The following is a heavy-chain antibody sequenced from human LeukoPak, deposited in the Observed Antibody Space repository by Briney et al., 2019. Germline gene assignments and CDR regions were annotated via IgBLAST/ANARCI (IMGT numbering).Heavy chain of an antibody. J-gene: IGHJ5*02. CDR3: ARVISVRMITFGGVT. V-gene: IGHV4-59*08. D-gene: IGHD3-16*01. CDR2: ILYTGNT. Sequence: PSETLSLTCTVSGDSISTYYWSRIRQSPEKGLEWIGYILYTGNTNYNPSLKSRVTISVDTSKNQFSLNLSSVTAADTALYFCARVISVRMITFGGVTWGQGTLVTVSS. CDR1: GDSISTYY.